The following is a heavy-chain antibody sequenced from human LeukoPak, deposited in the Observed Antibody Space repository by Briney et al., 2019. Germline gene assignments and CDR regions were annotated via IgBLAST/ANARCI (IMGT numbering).Heavy chain of an antibody. CDR1: GGSISSGSYY. CDR3: ARDGLGYSDP. D-gene: IGHD1-1*01. V-gene: IGHV4-61*02. CDR2: IYTSGST. J-gene: IGHJ5*02. Sequence: PSETLSLTCTVSGGSISSGSYYWSWIRQPAGKGLEWIGRIYTSGSTNYNPSLKSRVTISVDTSKNQFSLKLSSVTAADTAVYYCARDGLGYSDPWGQGTLVTVSS.